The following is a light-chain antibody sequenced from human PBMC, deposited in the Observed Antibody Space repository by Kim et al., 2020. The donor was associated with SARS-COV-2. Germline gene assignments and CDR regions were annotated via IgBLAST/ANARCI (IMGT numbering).Light chain of an antibody. V-gene: IGLV2-14*03. J-gene: IGLJ3*02. Sequence: QSALTQPASVSGSPGQSITISCTGTSTDVGGYHYVSWYQQHPGKAPKLMIYAVSNRPSGVSNRFSGSKSGNMASLTISGLQAEDEADYYCSSYASSSIWVFGGGTQLTVL. CDR3: SSYASSSIWV. CDR2: AVS. CDR1: STDVGGYHY.